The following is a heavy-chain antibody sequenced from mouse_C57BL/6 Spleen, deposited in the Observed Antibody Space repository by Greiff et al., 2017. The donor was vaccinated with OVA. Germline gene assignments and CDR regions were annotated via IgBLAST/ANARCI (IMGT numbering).Heavy chain of an antibody. V-gene: IGHV5-17*01. D-gene: IGHD2-3*01. CDR1: GFTFSDYG. Sequence: DVKLVESGGGLVKPGGSLKLSCAASGFTFSDYGMHWVRQAPEKGLEWVAYISSGSSTIYYADTVKGRFTISRDNAKNTLFLQMTSLRSEDTAMYYCARIYDGYHGYFDVWGTGTTVTVSS. J-gene: IGHJ1*03. CDR2: ISSGSSTI. CDR3: ARIYDGYHGYFDV.